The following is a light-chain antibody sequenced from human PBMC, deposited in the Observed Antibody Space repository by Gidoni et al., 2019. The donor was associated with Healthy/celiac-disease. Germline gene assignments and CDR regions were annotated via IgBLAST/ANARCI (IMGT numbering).Light chain of an antibody. Sequence: EIVLTQSPGTLSLSPGERATLSCRASQSVSSSYLAWYQQKPGQAPRLLIYGASSRATGIPDRCSGSGSGTDFILIISRLEPEDFAVYYCQQYGSSLLFTFGPGTKVDIK. CDR2: GAS. V-gene: IGKV3-20*01. CDR1: QSVSSSY. J-gene: IGKJ3*01. CDR3: QQYGSSLLFT.